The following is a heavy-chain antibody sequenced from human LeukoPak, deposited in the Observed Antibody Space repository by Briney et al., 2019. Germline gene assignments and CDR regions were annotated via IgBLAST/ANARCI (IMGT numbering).Heavy chain of an antibody. CDR3: ARDGGYCSGVSCYSDF. J-gene: IGHJ4*02. V-gene: IGHV4-34*01. D-gene: IGHD2-15*01. CDR2: INHSGST. Sequence: PSETLSLTCAVYGGSFSGYYWSWIRQPPGKGLEWIGEINHSGSTNYNPSPKSRVTLSVDTSKTQFSLEPSSVTAADTAVYYCARDGGYCSGVSCYSDFWSQGTLVTVSS. CDR1: GGSFSGYY.